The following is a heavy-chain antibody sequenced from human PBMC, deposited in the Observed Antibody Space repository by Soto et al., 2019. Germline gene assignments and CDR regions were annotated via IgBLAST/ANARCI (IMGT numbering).Heavy chain of an antibody. CDR1: GFSLSNARMG. CDR3: ARTRIGYYYDSSGYPGAFDI. CDR2: IFSNDEK. V-gene: IGHV2-26*01. J-gene: IGHJ3*02. D-gene: IGHD3-22*01. Sequence: SGPTLVNPTETLTLTCTVSGFSLSNARMGVSWIRQPPGKALEWLAHIFSNDEKSYSTSLKSRLTISKDTSKSQVVLTMTNMDPVDTATYYCARTRIGYYYDSSGYPGAFDIWGQGTMVTVSS.